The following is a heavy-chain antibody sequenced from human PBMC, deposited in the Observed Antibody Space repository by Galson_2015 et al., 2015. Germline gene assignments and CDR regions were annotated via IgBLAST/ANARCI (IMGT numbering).Heavy chain of an antibody. CDR1: GFTFSSYD. CDR3: ARGRDDYGDYWYFDL. V-gene: IGHV3-13*01. Sequence: SLRLSCAASGFTFSSYDMHWVRQATGKGLEWVSATGTAGDTYYPGSVKGRFTISRENAKNSLYLQMNSLRAGDTAVYYCARGRDDYGDYWYFDLWGRGTLVTVSS. J-gene: IGHJ2*01. CDR2: TGTAGDT. D-gene: IGHD4-17*01.